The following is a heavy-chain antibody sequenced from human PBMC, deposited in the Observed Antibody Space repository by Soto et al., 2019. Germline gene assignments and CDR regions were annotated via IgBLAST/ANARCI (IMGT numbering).Heavy chain of an antibody. V-gene: IGHV4-39*07. CDR1: GGSISSSSYY. D-gene: IGHD7-27*01. CDR3: ASTVTGDPHWFDP. J-gene: IGHJ5*02. CDR2: IYSSGST. Sequence: SETLSLTCTVSGGSISSSSYYWGWIRQSPGRGLEWIGSIYSSGSTYYNPSLKSRVTISVDTSKNQFSLKLSSVTAADTAVYYCASTVTGDPHWFDPWGQGTLVTVSS.